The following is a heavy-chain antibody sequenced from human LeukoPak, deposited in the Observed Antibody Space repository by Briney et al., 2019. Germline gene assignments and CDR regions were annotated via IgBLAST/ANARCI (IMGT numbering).Heavy chain of an antibody. CDR1: GFTFTNAW. CDR2: IKSKAEGGTA. Sequence: GGSLRLSCAASGFTFTNAWMTWVRQAPGKGLEWVGLIKSKAEGGTADFGAPAKGRFAISRDDSKNTLYLQMNSLKIEDTAVYYCATDLGSMYGLSYWGQGTLVTVSS. CDR3: ATDLGSMYGLSY. D-gene: IGHD2-8*01. J-gene: IGHJ4*02. V-gene: IGHV3-15*01.